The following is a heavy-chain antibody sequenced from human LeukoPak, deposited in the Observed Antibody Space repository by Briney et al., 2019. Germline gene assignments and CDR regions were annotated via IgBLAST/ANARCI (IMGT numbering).Heavy chain of an antibody. CDR3: AKGRISGDAGLDY. Sequence: PGRSLRLSCAASGFTFSSYGMHWVRQAPGKGLEWVSSISGSGGDTYYGDSVKGRFTTSRDNSKNTLYLQVNSLRAEDTAVFYCAKGRISGDAGLDYWGQGTLVTVSS. D-gene: IGHD6-13*01. V-gene: IGHV3-23*01. CDR1: GFTFSSYG. CDR2: ISGSGGDT. J-gene: IGHJ4*02.